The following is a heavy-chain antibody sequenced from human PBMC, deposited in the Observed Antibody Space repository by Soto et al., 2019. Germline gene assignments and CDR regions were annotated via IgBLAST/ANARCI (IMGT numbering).Heavy chain of an antibody. CDR1: GYTFTGYA. CDR3: ERAVAVAADFDS. Sequence: QVQLVQSGAEEKKPGASVKVSCKASGYTFTGYAMHWVRQAPGQRLEWMGWINAGNGNTKYSQKFRGRVTITRDTAASTAYMELSSLRSEDTAVYYCERAVAVAADFDSWGQGTLVTVSS. CDR2: INAGNGNT. V-gene: IGHV1-3*05. J-gene: IGHJ4*02. D-gene: IGHD6-19*01.